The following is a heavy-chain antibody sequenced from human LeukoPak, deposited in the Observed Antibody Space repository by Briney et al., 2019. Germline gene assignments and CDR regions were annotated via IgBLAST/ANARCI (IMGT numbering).Heavy chain of an antibody. CDR2: ISYSGST. J-gene: IGHJ4*02. CDR3: ARHPDYGGNFDS. V-gene: IGHV4-59*08. CDR1: GVSVTSYY. D-gene: IGHD4-23*01. Sequence: PSGTLSLTCTVSGVSVTSYYWSWIRQPPGKGLEWIGYISYSGSTNYNPSLKSRVTISVDTSKNRFSLKLSSVTAADTAVYYCARHPDYGGNFDSWGQGTLVTVSS.